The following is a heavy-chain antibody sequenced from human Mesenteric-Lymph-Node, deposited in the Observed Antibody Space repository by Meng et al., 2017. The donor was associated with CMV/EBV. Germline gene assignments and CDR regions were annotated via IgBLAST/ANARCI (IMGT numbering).Heavy chain of an antibody. CDR1: GYTFTSYY. J-gene: IGHJ3*02. Sequence: ASVKVSCKASGYTFTSYYMHWVRQAPGQGLEWMGIINPSGGSTSYAQKFQGRVTITADKSTSTAYMELNSLRSEDTAVYYCARESMVVNGYDAFDIWGQGTMVTVSS. CDR3: ARESMVVNGYDAFDI. V-gene: IGHV1-46*01. CDR2: INPSGGST. D-gene: IGHD2-15*01.